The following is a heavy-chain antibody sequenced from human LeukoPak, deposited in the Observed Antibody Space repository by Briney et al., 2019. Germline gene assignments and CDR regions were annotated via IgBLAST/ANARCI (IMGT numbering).Heavy chain of an antibody. D-gene: IGHD4-11*01. CDR1: GGSFSGYY. J-gene: IGHJ6*02. V-gene: IGHV4-34*01. Sequence: SETLSLTCAVYGGSFSGYYWSCIRQPPGKGLEWIGEINHSGGTNYNPSLKSRVTISLDTSKNQFSLKLSSVTAADTAVYYCARGLQSYYYYGMDVWGQGTTVTVSS. CDR3: ARGLQSYYYYGMDV. CDR2: INHSGGT.